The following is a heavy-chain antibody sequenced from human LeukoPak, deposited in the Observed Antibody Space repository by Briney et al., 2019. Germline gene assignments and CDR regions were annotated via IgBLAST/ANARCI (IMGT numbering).Heavy chain of an antibody. Sequence: SETLSLTCTVSGDAISTYYWNWIRQTPGKGLEWFGHIASGTTDYNPSLKSRAIISVDTSKNQISLRLTSVTAADTAVYYCARDKAHSYGYYFDPWGPGTQVLVSS. CDR2: IASGTT. CDR1: GDAISTYY. V-gene: IGHV4-4*08. CDR3: ARDKAHSYGYYFDP. J-gene: IGHJ4*02. D-gene: IGHD3-10*01.